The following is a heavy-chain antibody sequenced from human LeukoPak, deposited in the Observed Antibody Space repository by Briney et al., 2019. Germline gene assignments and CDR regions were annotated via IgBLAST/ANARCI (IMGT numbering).Heavy chain of an antibody. CDR1: GYTFTGYY. D-gene: IGHD3-22*01. J-gene: IGHJ5*02. CDR3: AREVGEGPVLTYYYDSSGSWFDP. Sequence: ASVKVSCKASGYTFTGYYIHWVRQAPGQGLEWMGWINPNSGGTNYAQKFQGRVTMTRDTSISTAYMELSRLRSDDTAVYYCAREVGEGPVLTYYYDSSGSWFDPWGQGTLVTVSS. CDR2: INPNSGGT. V-gene: IGHV1-2*02.